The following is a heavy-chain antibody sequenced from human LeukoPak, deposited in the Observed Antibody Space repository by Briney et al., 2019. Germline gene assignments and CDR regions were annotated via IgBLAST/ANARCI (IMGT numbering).Heavy chain of an antibody. J-gene: IGHJ4*02. D-gene: IGHD3-10*01. V-gene: IGHV3-30*04. CDR3: ARAKFYGSGNMFDY. CDR1: GFTFSSYA. CDR2: ISYDGSNK. Sequence: GGSLRLSCAASGFTFSSYAMHWVRQAPGKGLEWVAVISYDGSNKYYADSVKGRFTISRDNSKNTLYLQMNSLRAEDTAVYYCARAKFYGSGNMFDYWGQGTLVTVSS.